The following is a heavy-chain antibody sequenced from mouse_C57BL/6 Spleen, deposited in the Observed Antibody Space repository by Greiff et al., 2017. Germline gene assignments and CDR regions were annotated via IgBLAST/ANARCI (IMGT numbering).Heavy chain of an antibody. CDR1: GFTFSSYA. Sequence: EVKLMESGGGLVKPGGSLKLSCAASGFTFSSYAMSWVRQTPEKRLEWVATISDGGSYTYYPDNVKGRFPISRDNTKNNLYLQMSHLKSEDTAMYYWSRGGFDYDEGYYFDYWGQGTTLTVSS. CDR3: SRGGFDYDEGYYFDY. J-gene: IGHJ2*01. D-gene: IGHD2-4*01. CDR2: ISDGGSYT. V-gene: IGHV5-4*03.